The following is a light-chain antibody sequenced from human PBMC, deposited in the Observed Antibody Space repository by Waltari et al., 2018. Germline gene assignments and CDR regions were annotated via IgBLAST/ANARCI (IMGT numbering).Light chain of an antibody. J-gene: IGLJ2*01. CDR1: SSDIGNYNY. V-gene: IGLV2-14*03. CDR2: DVS. Sequence: HSALTQPASVSGSPGQSITISCTGSSSDIGNYNYVSWYQQHPGKAPKLMIFDVSNRASGVSKRFSGSKSGNTASLTISGLQAEDEADYFCSSYISSDTLELFGGGTSLTVL. CDR3: SSYISSDTLEL.